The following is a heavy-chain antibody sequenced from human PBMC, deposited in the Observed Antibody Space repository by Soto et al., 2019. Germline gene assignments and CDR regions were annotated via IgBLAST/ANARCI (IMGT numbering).Heavy chain of an antibody. CDR2: IYWDDNK. V-gene: IGHV2-5*02. CDR3: ARKGTELLPFDI. Sequence: QITLKESGPTLVKPTQTLTLTCTFSGFSLSTVGVGVGWVRQPPGKALEWLALIYWDDNKHYSPSLQSRLTITKDTSKNQVVLTMTNMDPVDTATYYGARKGTELLPFDIWGQGTMVTVSS. CDR1: GFSLSTVGVG. D-gene: IGHD1-26*01. J-gene: IGHJ3*02.